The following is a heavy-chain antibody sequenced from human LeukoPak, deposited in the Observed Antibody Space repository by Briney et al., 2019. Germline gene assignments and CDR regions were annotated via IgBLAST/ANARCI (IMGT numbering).Heavy chain of an antibody. CDR1: GCTFDDYA. J-gene: IGHJ4*02. CDR2: ISWDGGST. Sequence: GGSLRLSCAASGCTFDDYAMHWVRKAPGKGLEWVSLISWDGGSTYYADSVKGRFTISRDNSKNSLYLQMNSLRAEDTALYYCAKETGYSSGHFDYWGQGTLVTVSS. D-gene: IGHD6-19*01. CDR3: AKETGYSSGHFDY. V-gene: IGHV3-43D*03.